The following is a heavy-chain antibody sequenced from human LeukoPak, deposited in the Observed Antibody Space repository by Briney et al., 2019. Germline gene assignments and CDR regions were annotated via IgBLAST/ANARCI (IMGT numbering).Heavy chain of an antibody. CDR2: ISGSTGST. D-gene: IGHD3-3*01. CDR1: GFTFSSYA. J-gene: IGHJ4*02. CDR3: AKQKGVSRYSEEDY. V-gene: IGHV3-23*01. Sequence: GGSLRLSCAASGFTFSSYAISWVRQAPGKGLEWVSGISGSTGSTYYVDSVKGRFTISRDNSKNTLYLQMNSLRAEDTAVYYCAKQKGVSRYSEEDYWGQGTLVTVSS.